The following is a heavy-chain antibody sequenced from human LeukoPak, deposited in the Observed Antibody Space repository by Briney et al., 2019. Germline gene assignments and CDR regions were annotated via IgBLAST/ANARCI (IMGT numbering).Heavy chain of an antibody. Sequence: GGSLRLSCAASGFTVSSNYMSWVRQAPGKGLEWVSVIYSGGSTYYADPVKGRFTISRDNSKNTLYLQMNSLRAEDTAVYYCARGGYGDRFDYWGQGTLVTVSS. V-gene: IGHV3-66*01. J-gene: IGHJ4*02. D-gene: IGHD4-17*01. CDR2: IYSGGST. CDR3: ARGGYGDRFDY. CDR1: GFTVSSNY.